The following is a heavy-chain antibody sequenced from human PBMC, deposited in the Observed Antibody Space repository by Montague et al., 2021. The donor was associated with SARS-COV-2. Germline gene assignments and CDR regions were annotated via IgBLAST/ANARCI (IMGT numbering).Heavy chain of an antibody. CDR3: ARSGYGGGTTRFYFDS. D-gene: IGHD4-23*01. J-gene: IGHJ4*02. CDR2: TYYRSKWYR. Sequence: CAISGDSVSSNSAAWNWIRQSPSRGLEWLGRTYYRSKWYRDYALSVRSRLTVNPDTSENQFSLQLNSVTPDDTAVYYCARSGYGGGTTRFYFDSWGPGTLITVSS. CDR1: GDSVSSNSAA. V-gene: IGHV6-1*01.